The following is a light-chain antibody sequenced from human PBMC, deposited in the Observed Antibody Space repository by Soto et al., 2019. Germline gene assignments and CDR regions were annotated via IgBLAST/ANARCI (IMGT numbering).Light chain of an antibody. CDR3: QQYGSSLFT. Sequence: EIVLTQSPGTLSLSPGERATLSCRASQSVSSSYLAWYQQKPGQAPRLLIYGASSRATGIPDRFSGSGSGTDFTLTIRRLEPEDLAVYYCQQYGSSLFTFGPGTKVDIK. V-gene: IGKV3-20*01. CDR1: QSVSSSY. J-gene: IGKJ3*01. CDR2: GAS.